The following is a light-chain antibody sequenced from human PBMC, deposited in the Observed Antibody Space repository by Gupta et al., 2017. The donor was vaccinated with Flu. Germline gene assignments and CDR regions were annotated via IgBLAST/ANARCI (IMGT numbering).Light chain of an antibody. Sequence: QSVLTQPPSVSGAPGPRVTISCTGSSSNIGAGYDVHWYQQLPGTAPKLLIYGNNNRPSGVPDRFSGSKSGTSASLAITGLQAEDEADYYCQSYDSSLSGVFGGGTKLTVL. CDR2: GNN. CDR3: QSYDSSLSGV. CDR1: SSNIGAGYD. V-gene: IGLV1-40*01. J-gene: IGLJ2*01.